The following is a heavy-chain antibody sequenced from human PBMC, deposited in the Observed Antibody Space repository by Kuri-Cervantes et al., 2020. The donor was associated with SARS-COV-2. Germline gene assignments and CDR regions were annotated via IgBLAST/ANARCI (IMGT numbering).Heavy chain of an antibody. V-gene: IGHV4-31*03. CDR2: IYSGGTT. CDR3: ARYYYDSRGYVFFDY. CDR1: GGSIRSDGYY. J-gene: IGHJ4*02. D-gene: IGHD3-22*01. Sequence: SETLSLTCTVSGGSIRSDGYYWSWIRQRPGKGLEWIGCIYSGGTTYYSPSLKSRLTIPMDTSKNHFSLKLGAVTAADTAMYYCARYYYDSRGYVFFDYWGRGIPVTVSS.